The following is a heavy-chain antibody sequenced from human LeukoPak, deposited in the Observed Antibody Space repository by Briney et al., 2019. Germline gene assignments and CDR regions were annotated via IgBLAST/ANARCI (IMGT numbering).Heavy chain of an antibody. Sequence: PGGSPRLSCAASGFTFSDYYMSWIRQAPGKGLEWVSYISSSGSTIYYADSVKGRFTISRDNAKNSLYLQMNSLRAEDTAVYYCARHPRTMIVRFDIWGQGTMVTVSS. CDR1: GFTFSDYY. D-gene: IGHD3-22*01. CDR3: ARHPRTMIVRFDI. J-gene: IGHJ3*02. CDR2: ISSSGSTI. V-gene: IGHV3-11*04.